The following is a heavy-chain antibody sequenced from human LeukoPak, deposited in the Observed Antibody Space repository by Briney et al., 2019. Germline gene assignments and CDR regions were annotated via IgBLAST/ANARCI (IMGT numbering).Heavy chain of an antibody. CDR3: ARPPGGRDGYFDY. D-gene: IGHD5-24*01. V-gene: IGHV1-46*01. CDR1: GYTFTSYY. Sequence: AAVKVSCKASGYTFTSYYMHWVRQAPGQRFEWMGIINPSGGSTIYAQKFQGRVTMTRDTSTSTVYMELSRLRSEDTAVYYCARPPGGRDGYFDYWGQGTLVTVSS. J-gene: IGHJ4*02. CDR2: INPSGGST.